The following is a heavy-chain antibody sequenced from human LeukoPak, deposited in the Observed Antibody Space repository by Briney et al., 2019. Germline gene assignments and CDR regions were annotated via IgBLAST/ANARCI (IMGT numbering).Heavy chain of an antibody. CDR1: GGSISSSTYY. V-gene: IGHV4-39*07. CDR2: MYYRGTT. J-gene: IGHJ4*02. D-gene: IGHD2-2*01. Sequence: SETLSLTCTVSGGSISSSTYYWGWVRQPPGKGLEWIGSMYYRGTTYYNPSLKSRVTISVDTSKNQFSLKLTSVTAADTAVYYCARGCGSTSCSTGNLDYWGQGTLVTVSS. CDR3: ARGCGSTSCSTGNLDY.